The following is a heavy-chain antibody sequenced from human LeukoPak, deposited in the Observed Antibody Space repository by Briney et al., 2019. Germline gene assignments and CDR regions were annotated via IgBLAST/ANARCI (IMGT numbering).Heavy chain of an antibody. Sequence: GRPLRLSCAASGFTFSSYAMHWVRQAPGKGLEWVAVISYDGSNKYYADSVKGRFTISRDNSKNTLYLQMNSLRAEDTAVYYCASRHIAVAGTTIDYWGQGTLVTVSS. D-gene: IGHD6-19*01. CDR3: ASRHIAVAGTTIDY. J-gene: IGHJ4*02. CDR1: GFTFSSYA. CDR2: ISYDGSNK. V-gene: IGHV3-30-3*01.